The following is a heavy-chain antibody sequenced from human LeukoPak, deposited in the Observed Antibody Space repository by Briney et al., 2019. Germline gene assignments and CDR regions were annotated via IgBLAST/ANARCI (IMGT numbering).Heavy chain of an antibody. CDR1: GYSFTTYW. Sequence: GESLKISCEASGYSFTTYWIGWVRQLPGKGLEWMGFIYPGDSDTTYSPSFQGQVTISADKSISTAYLQWSSLKASDTAMYYCAREVGINSDWYPFGYWGQGTLVTVPS. J-gene: IGHJ4*02. D-gene: IGHD6-19*01. CDR2: IYPGDSDT. V-gene: IGHV5-51*01. CDR3: AREVGINSDWYPFGY.